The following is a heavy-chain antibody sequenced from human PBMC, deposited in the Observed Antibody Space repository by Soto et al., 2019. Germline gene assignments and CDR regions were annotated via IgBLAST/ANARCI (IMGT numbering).Heavy chain of an antibody. V-gene: IGHV4-38-2*02. Sequence: SCKASGFFISSGNYWGWIRKPPGKGLEWIGSIFHGGNTYYNPSLKSRVTISVDMSKNQFSLKLNSVTAADTAVYYCARARWYDAFDVWGQGTVVTVSS. CDR2: IFHGGNT. CDR3: ARARWYDAFDV. CDR1: GFFISSGNY. D-gene: IGHD2-15*01. J-gene: IGHJ3*01.